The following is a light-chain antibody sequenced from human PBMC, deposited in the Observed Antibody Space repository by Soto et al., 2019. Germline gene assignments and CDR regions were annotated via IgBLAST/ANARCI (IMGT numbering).Light chain of an antibody. J-gene: IGLJ1*01. CDR2: EVS. V-gene: IGLV2-18*01. Sequence: QSVLTQPPSVSAAPGQKVTISCSGSSSNIGNNYVSWYQQPPGTAPKLMIYEVSNRPSGVPDRFSGSKSGNTASLTISGLQAEDEADYYCSLYTSSSAYVFGTGTKVTVL. CDR3: SLYTSSSAYV. CDR1: SSNIGNNY.